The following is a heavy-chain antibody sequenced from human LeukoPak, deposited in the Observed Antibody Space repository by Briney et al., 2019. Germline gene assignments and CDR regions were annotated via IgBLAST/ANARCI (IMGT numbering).Heavy chain of an antibody. V-gene: IGHV1-69*01. Sequence: SVKVSCKASGGTFSNYAVSWVRQAPGQGLEWMGGIIPILGTANYAQKFQGRVTITAGESTSTAYMELSSLRSEDTAVYYCARDSGYDFGFDPWGQGTLVTVSS. CDR2: IIPILGTA. J-gene: IGHJ5*02. D-gene: IGHD5-12*01. CDR3: ARDSGYDFGFDP. CDR1: GGTFSNYA.